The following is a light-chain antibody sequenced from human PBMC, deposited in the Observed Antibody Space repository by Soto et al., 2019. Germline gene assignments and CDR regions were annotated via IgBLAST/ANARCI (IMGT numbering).Light chain of an antibody. J-gene: IGKJ4*01. CDR1: QSVGIK. CDR2: GAS. CDR3: QQYDVWPALT. V-gene: IGKV3-15*01. Sequence: EKAMTQSPATLSVFPGERVTLSCRASQSVGIKLAWYQQKPGQAPRLLIYGASIRATGVPPRFSGSGSGTEFTLAISSLQPEDVAVHYCQQYDVWPALTFGLGTKVEIK.